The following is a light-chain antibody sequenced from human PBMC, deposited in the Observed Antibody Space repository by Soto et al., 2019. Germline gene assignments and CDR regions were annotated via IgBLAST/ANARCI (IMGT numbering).Light chain of an antibody. V-gene: IGLV2-8*01. CDR1: SSDVGAYNY. J-gene: IGLJ1*01. CDR2: EVS. Sequence: QSALTQPPSASGSPGQSVTISCTGTSSDVGAYNYVSWYQQHPGKAPKLIISEVSQRPSGVPDRFSGSKSGNTASLTVSGLQAEYEDDYYCSSHSGSIHFYVFGTGTKLTVL. CDR3: SSHSGSIHFYV.